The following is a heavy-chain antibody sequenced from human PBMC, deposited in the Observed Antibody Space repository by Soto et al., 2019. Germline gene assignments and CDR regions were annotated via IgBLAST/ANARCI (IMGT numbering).Heavy chain of an antibody. CDR2: IDTSGTKI. D-gene: IGHD3-3*01. CDR3: ASHYDMWSGYLSPVDY. Sequence: QVQLVESGGDLVKPGGSLRLSCAASGYTFSDYYMSWIRQAPGKGLEWISYIDTSGTKIYYADSVKGRFTITRDNAKNSLYLEMNRLRDEDTAVYYWASHYDMWSGYLSPVDYWGQGTLVTVSS. CDR1: GYTFSDYY. V-gene: IGHV3-11*01. J-gene: IGHJ4*02.